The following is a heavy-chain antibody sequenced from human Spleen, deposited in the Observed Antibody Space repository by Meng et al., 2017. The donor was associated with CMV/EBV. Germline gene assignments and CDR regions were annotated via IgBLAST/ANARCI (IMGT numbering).Heavy chain of an antibody. D-gene: IGHD1-26*01. Sequence: GESLKISCAASGFSFDDYDMNWVRQTPGKGLEWVSRITWNRAAKGYADSVKGRFTISRDGAKNSLYLQMNSLRVEDTALYYCARPNSGSYWGDFDYWGQGTLVTVSS. CDR3: ARPNSGSYWGDFDY. CDR2: ITWNRAAK. V-gene: IGHV3-20*04. CDR1: GFSFDDYD. J-gene: IGHJ4*02.